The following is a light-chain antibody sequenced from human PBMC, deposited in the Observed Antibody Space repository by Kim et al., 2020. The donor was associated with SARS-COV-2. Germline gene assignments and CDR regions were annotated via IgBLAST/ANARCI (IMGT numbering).Light chain of an antibody. CDR3: QTWGTGMV. Sequence: QPVLTQSPSASASLGASVKLTCTLSSGHSSYAIAWHQQQPEKGPRYLMKLNSDGSHSKGDGIPDRFSGSSSGAERYLTISSLQSEDEADYYCQTWGTGMVFGGGTKL. CDR1: SGHSSYA. J-gene: IGLJ3*02. V-gene: IGLV4-69*01. CDR2: LNSDGSH.